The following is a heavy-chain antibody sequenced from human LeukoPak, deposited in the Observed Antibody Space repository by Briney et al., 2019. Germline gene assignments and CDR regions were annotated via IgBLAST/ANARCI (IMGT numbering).Heavy chain of an antibody. V-gene: IGHV4-34*01. J-gene: IGHJ4*02. CDR3: ASRQGYSYGPRDY. D-gene: IGHD5-18*01. Sequence: PSETLSLTCAVYGGSFSGYYWSWIRQPPGKGLEWIGEINHSGSTNYNPPLKSRVTISVDTSKNQFSLKLSSVTAADTAVYYCASRQGYSYGPRDYWGQGTLVTVSS. CDR1: GGSFSGYY. CDR2: INHSGST.